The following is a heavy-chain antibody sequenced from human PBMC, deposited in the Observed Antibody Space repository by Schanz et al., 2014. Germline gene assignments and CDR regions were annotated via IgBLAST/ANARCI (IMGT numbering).Heavy chain of an antibody. V-gene: IGHV4-4*07. Sequence: QVQLQESGPGLVKPSETLSLTCSVSGGSISSYYWSWIRQPAGKGLEWIGRIYTSGSTNYNPSLKSRVTMSLDTSKNQFSLRLRPVTAADTAVYYCTRDLRRTFDYWGRGILVTVSS. CDR1: GGSISSYY. D-gene: IGHD6-6*01. CDR3: TRDLRRTFDY. J-gene: IGHJ4*01. CDR2: IYTSGST.